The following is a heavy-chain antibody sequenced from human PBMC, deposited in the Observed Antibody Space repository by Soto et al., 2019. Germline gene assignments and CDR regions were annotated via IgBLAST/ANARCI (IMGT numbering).Heavy chain of an antibody. CDR3: KTDHLVVVVDAEFEDY. Sequence: GGSLRLSCAASGFTFSNAWMNWVRQAPGKGLEWVGRIKSKTDGGTKDYAAPVKGRFTITSDDTKTTLYLHMNSRETEDTADYYWKTDHLVVVVDAEFEDYWGQGTLVTVSS. D-gene: IGHD2-15*01. V-gene: IGHV3-15*07. J-gene: IGHJ4*02. CDR2: IKSKTDGGTK. CDR1: GFTFSNAW.